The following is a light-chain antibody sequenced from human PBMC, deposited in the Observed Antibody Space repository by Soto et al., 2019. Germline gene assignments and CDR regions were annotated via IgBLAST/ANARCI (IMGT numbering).Light chain of an antibody. CDR2: DVN. CDR1: NSDIGGYNY. CDR3: SSYRSYSTLDV. V-gene: IGLV2-14*03. Sequence: QSALTQPDSVSGSPGESITISCTGTNSDIGGYNYVSWYQQYPGKAPKLVIYDVNNRPSGVSNRFSGSKSGYTASLTISGLQAEDDAHYYCSSYRSYSTLDVFGTGTKVTVL. J-gene: IGLJ1*01.